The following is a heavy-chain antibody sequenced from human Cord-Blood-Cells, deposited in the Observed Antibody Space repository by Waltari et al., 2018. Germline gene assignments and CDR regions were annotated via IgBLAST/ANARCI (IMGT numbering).Heavy chain of an antibody. CDR3: ARGQVYNWNDRTFSPFDY. J-gene: IGHJ4*02. CDR2: SSDYSSNN. V-gene: IGHV1-18*01. D-gene: IGHD1-1*01. CDR1: GYTFTSHG. Sequence: QVQLVQSGAEVKKPGASVKVSCKASGYTFTSHGISLVRQAQGQGVEWVGWSSDYSSNNNSEQKPQGRVTMTTDTTTSTAYMGLRSLRSDDTALYYCARGQVYNWNDRTFSPFDYWGQGTLVTVSS.